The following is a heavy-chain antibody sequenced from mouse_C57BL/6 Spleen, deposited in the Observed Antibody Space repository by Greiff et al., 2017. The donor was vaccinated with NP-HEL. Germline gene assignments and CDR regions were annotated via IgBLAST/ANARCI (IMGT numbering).Heavy chain of an antibody. CDR3: TRGERINGGFDY. V-gene: IGHV5-9-1*02. Sequence: EVQRVESGEGLVKPGGSLKLSCAASGFTFSSYAMSWVRQTPEKRLEWVAYISSGGDYIYYADTVKGRFTISRDNARNTLYLQMSSLKSEDTAMYYCTRGERINGGFDYWGQGTTLTVSS. D-gene: IGHD2-4*01. CDR2: ISSGGDYI. J-gene: IGHJ2*01. CDR1: GFTFSSYA.